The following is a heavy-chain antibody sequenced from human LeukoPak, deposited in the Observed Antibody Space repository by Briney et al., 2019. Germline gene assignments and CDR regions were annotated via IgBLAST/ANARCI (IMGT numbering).Heavy chain of an antibody. CDR3: VKSAGKDGYRDVFDI. CDR2: ITKSGDQT. J-gene: IGHJ3*02. CDR1: GITFSNSA. V-gene: IGHV3-23*01. Sequence: GGSLRLSCVPSGITFSNSALSWVRQAPGKGLEWVSTITKSGDQTYYADSVRGLFTISRDNSKSTLYLQMNSLRAEDTAGYHCVKSAGKDGYRDVFDIWGQGTVVTVSS. D-gene: IGHD5-24*01.